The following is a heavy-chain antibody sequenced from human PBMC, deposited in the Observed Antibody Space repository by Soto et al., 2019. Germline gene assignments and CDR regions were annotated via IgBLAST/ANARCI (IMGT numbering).Heavy chain of an antibody. CDR2: INGYGTRT. J-gene: IGHJ4*01. CDR1: GFTFSIHW. Sequence: PLGSLRLSCAASGFTFSIHWMHWVRQAPGKGLVWVSRINGYGTRTDYADSVKGRFTISRDNAKNTLYLQMNSLRAEDTALYYCASIPASAAGATCEVDYLGQGTLVTVSS. CDR3: ASIPASAAGATCEVDY. V-gene: IGHV3-74*01. D-gene: IGHD1-26*01.